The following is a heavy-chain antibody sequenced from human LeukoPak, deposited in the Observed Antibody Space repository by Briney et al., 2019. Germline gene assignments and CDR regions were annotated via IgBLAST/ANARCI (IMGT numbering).Heavy chain of an antibody. V-gene: IGHV4-59*01. CDR3: ARVRTPYGYYGMDV. D-gene: IGHD3-10*01. Sequence: SETLSLTCTVSGGSISSYYWSWIRQPPGKGLEWIGYIYYSGSTNYNPSLKGRVTISVDTSKNQFSLKLSSVTAADTAVYYCARVRTPYGYYGMDVWGQGTTVTVSS. CDR2: IYYSGST. J-gene: IGHJ6*02. CDR1: GGSISSYY.